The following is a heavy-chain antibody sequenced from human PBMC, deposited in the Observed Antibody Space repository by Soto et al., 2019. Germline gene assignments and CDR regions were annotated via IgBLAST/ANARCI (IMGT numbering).Heavy chain of an antibody. J-gene: IGHJ6*02. Sequence: QVQLQQSGAGLLKPSETLSLTCAVYGGSFSGYYWFWIRQPPGKGLELHGESNHSGSTNYNPSLTIRVTISVDTSKNQYSLMLSSVTASDTAVYDCMEDCSSSSCYMLYYYGMEVWGQGTPVNVSS. CDR3: MEDCSSSSCYMLYYYGMEV. D-gene: IGHD2-2*02. V-gene: IGHV4-34*01. CDR1: GGSFSGYY. CDR2: SNHSGST.